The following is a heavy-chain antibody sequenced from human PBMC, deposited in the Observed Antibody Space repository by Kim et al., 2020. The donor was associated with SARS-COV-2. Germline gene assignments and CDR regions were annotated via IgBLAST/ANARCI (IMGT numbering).Heavy chain of an antibody. J-gene: IGHJ3*02. CDR3: ARLAAGAATALDALDI. Sequence: QTLSLTCAISGDSVSSNSAAWNWIRQSPSRGLEWLGRTYYRSKWFNDYAVSVKSRITINPDTSKNQFSLQLNSVTPEDTAVYYCARLAAGAATALDALDIWGQGTMVTVSS. V-gene: IGHV6-1*01. CDR2: TYYRSKWFN. CDR1: GDSVSSNSAA. D-gene: IGHD6-13*01.